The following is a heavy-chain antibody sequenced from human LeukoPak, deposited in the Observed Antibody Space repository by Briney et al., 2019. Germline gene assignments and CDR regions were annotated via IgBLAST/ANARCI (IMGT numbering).Heavy chain of an antibody. V-gene: IGHV3-30*01. J-gene: IGHJ3*02. CDR1: GFTFSSYA. CDR3: ARDSSSWYPNAFDI. CDR2: ISYDGSNK. Sequence: PGRSLRLSCAASGFTFSSYAMHWVRQAPGKGLEGVAVISYDGSNKYYADSVKGRFTISRDDSKNTPYLQMNSLRAEDTAVYYCARDSSSWYPNAFDIWGQGTMVTVSS. D-gene: IGHD6-13*01.